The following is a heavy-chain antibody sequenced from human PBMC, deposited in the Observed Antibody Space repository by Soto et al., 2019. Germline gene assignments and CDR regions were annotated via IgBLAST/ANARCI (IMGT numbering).Heavy chain of an antibody. CDR1: GGTFSSYA. CDR3: ARVLSGYDRYYYGMDV. V-gene: IGHV1-69*06. D-gene: IGHD5-12*01. J-gene: IGHJ6*02. CDR2: IIPIFGTA. Sequence: QVQLVQSGAEVKKPGSSVKVSCKASGGTFSSYAISWVRQAPGQGLEWMGGIIPIFGTANYAQKFQGRVTITADKSTSTAYMELSSLRSVDTAVYYCARVLSGYDRYYYGMDVWGQGTTVTVSS.